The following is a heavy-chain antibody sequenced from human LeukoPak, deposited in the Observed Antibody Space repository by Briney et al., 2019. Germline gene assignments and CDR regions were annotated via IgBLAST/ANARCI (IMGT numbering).Heavy chain of an antibody. V-gene: IGHV4-59*01. CDR1: GGSINYDY. J-gene: IGHJ4*02. CDR2: VFYSGST. Sequence: PSETLSLTCTVSGGSINYDYWSWIRQPPGKGLEWIGYVFYSGSTNYSPSLRGRVTMSVDTSKNQFSLRVSSLTASDTAVYYCAGYHRTGLSATGLDYWGQGILVTVSS. CDR3: AGYHRTGLSATGLDY. D-gene: IGHD1-14*01.